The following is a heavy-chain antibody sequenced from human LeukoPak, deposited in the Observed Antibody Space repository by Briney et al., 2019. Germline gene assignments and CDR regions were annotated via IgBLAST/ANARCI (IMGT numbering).Heavy chain of an antibody. D-gene: IGHD1-26*01. Sequence: GGSLRLSCAASGFTFDDYAMHWVRQAPGKGLEWVSGISWNSGSIGYADSVKGRFTISRDNAKNSLYLQMNSLRAEDTALYHCAKDIGPGVGATTGFDYWGQGTLVTVSS. J-gene: IGHJ4*02. CDR3: AKDIGPGVGATTGFDY. CDR2: ISWNSGSI. V-gene: IGHV3-9*01. CDR1: GFTFDDYA.